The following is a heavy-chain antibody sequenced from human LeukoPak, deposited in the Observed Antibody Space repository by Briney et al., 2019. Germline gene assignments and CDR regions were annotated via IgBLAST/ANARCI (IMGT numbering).Heavy chain of an antibody. CDR1: GFTFSSYA. J-gene: IGHJ4*02. CDR3: AKDATGDGFSFDY. CDR2: ISYDGSNK. Sequence: GGSLRLSCAASGFTFSSYAMHWVRQAPGKGLEWVAVISYDGSNKYYADSVKGRFTISRDNSKNTLYLQMNSLRAEDTAVYYCAKDATGDGFSFDYWGQGTLVTVSS. D-gene: IGHD7-27*01. V-gene: IGHV3-30-3*01.